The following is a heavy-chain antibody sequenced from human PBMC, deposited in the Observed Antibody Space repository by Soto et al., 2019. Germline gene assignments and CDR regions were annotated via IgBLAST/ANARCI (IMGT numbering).Heavy chain of an antibody. Sequence: ASVKVSCKASGYTLTAFHMHWVRQAPGLGLEWMGIINPSLGHSNTAQRLQDRVAMTWDTSTSTFYMELSSLRSDDTAVYYCARAPYSSSSFFLDYWGQGTPVTVS. CDR2: INPSLGHS. J-gene: IGHJ4*02. V-gene: IGHV1-46*01. CDR1: GYTLTAFH. D-gene: IGHD6-6*01. CDR3: ARAPYSSSSFFLDY.